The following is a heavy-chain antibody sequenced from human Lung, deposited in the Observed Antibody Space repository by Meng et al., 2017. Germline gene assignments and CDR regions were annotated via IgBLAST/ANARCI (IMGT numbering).Heavy chain of an antibody. CDR1: GGTFSSYA. V-gene: IGHV1-69*06. D-gene: IGHD6-19*01. J-gene: IGHJ4*01. CDR2: IIPIFGTA. Sequence: SVKVSCKASGGTFSSYAISWVRQAPGQGLEWMGGIIPIFGTANYAQKFKGRVTITADKSTSTAYMELSSLRSEDTAVYYCASPRYSSGGTGYFDYWGQGTLVTVSS. CDR3: ASPRYSSGGTGYFDY.